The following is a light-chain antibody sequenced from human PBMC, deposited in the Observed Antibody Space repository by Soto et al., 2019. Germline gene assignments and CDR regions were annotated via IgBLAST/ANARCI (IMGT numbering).Light chain of an antibody. V-gene: IGKV1-5*03. J-gene: IGKJ1*01. CDR3: QHYDGYSPWT. CDR1: QNIDQW. CDR2: KAS. Sequence: DVQMTQSPSTLSASIGDRVTITCRASQNIDQWLAWFQQKPGKAPKVLISKASNLQIGVPSRFSASGSATEFTLTISSLQPDDFATYYCQHYDGYSPWTFGQGTKLEI.